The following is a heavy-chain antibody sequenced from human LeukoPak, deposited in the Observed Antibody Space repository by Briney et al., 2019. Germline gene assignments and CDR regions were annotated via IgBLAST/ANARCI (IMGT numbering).Heavy chain of an antibody. V-gene: IGHV4-59*12. Sequence: PSETLSFTCTVSGGSISSYYWSWIRQPPGKGLEWIGYIYYSGSTNYNPSLKSRVTISVDTSKNQFSLKLSSVTAADTAVYYCAGGGSGSYLFDYWGQGTLVTVSS. CDR2: IYYSGST. D-gene: IGHD1-26*01. CDR3: AGGGSGSYLFDY. J-gene: IGHJ4*02. CDR1: GGSISSYY.